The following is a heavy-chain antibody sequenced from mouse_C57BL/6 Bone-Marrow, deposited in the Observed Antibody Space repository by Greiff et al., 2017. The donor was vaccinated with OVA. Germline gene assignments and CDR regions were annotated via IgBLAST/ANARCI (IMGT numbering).Heavy chain of an antibody. Sequence: VQLHQSGAELVRPGASVTLSCKASGYTFPDYEMHWVKQTPVHGLEWIGAIDPETGGTAYNQKFKGKAILTADKSSSTAYMELRSLTSEDSAVYYGTRSYSNYGDFDYWGQGTTLTVSS. CDR3: TRSYSNYGDFDY. J-gene: IGHJ2*01. D-gene: IGHD2-5*01. V-gene: IGHV1-15*01. CDR2: IDPETGGT. CDR1: GYTFPDYE.